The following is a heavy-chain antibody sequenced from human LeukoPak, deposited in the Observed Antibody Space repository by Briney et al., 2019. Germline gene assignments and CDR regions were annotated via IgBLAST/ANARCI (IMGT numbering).Heavy chain of an antibody. CDR2: INPSGGSR. CDR1: GHTFTSYY. V-gene: IGHV1-46*01. D-gene: IGHD1-14*01. J-gene: IGHJ4*02. Sequence: ASVKLSCTPAGHTFTSYYMQWLRQAPRHELKGMGIINPSGGSRSYVNKSQGRVNMTRDLSTSTVYRELSSVRSEDTAVYYCARAEPDGRQDFDYWGQGTLVTVSS. CDR3: ARAEPDGRQDFDY.